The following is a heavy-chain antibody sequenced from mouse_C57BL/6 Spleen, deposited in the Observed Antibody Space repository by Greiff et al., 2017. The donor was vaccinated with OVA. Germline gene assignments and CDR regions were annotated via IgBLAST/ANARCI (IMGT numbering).Heavy chain of an antibody. Sequence: EVKVEESGGGLVQPGGSMKLSCVASGFTFSNYWMNWVRQSPEKGLEWVAQIRLKSDNYATHYAESVKGRFTISRDDSKSSVYLQMNNVRAEDTGIYYCTTPYYYGSSCGYWGQGTTLTVSS. CDR1: GFTFSNYW. CDR2: IRLKSDNYAT. J-gene: IGHJ2*01. V-gene: IGHV6-3*01. D-gene: IGHD1-1*01. CDR3: TTPYYYGSSCGY.